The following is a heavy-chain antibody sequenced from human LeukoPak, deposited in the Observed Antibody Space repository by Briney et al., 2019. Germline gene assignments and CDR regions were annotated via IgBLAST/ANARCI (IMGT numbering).Heavy chain of an antibody. V-gene: IGHV1-18*01. Sequence: ASVKVSCKASGYTFISYGISWVRQAPGQGLEWMGWISGYNGNTNYAQKFQGRVTMTTDTSTSTAYMELSSLRSDDSAVYFCATGVGATEFDYWGQGTLVTVSS. CDR2: ISGYNGNT. CDR3: ATGVGATEFDY. D-gene: IGHD1-26*01. CDR1: GYTFISYG. J-gene: IGHJ4*02.